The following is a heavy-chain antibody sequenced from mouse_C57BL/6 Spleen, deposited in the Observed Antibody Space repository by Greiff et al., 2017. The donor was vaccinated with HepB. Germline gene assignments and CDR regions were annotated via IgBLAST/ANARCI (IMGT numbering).Heavy chain of an antibody. Sequence: QVQLQQPGAELVKPGASVKVSCKASGYTFTSYWMHWVEQRPGQGLEWIGRIHPSDSDPNYNQKFKGKATLTVDKATSTAYMQLSSLTSEGSAVYYCAKGYDRSWFAYGGRGTLVTVSA. J-gene: IGHJ3*01. CDR2: IHPSDSDP. V-gene: IGHV1-74*01. CDR1: GYTFTSYW. D-gene: IGHD2-2*01. CDR3: AKGYDRSWFAY.